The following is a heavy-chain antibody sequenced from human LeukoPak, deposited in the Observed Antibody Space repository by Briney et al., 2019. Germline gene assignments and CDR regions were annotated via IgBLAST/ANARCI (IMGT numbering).Heavy chain of an antibody. V-gene: IGHV1-2*02. CDR3: ARDPNVWFGELLGYYYGMDV. CDR2: INPNSGGT. Sequence: GASVKVSCKASGYTFTGYYMHWVRQAPGQGLEWMGWINPNSGGTNYARKFQGRVTMTRDTSISTAYMELSRLRSDDTAVYYCARDPNVWFGELLGYYYGMDVWGQGTTVTVSS. D-gene: IGHD3-10*01. CDR1: GYTFTGYY. J-gene: IGHJ6*02.